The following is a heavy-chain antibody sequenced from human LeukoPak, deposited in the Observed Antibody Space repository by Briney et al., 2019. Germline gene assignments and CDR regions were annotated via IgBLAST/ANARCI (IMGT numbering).Heavy chain of an antibody. CDR2: ISGSGGST. CDR1: GFTFSSYA. J-gene: IGHJ5*01. V-gene: IGHV3-23*01. Sequence: GGSLRLSCAASGFTFSSYAMSWVRQAPGKGLGWVSAISGSGGSTYYADSVKGRFTISRDNSKNTLYLQMNSLRAEDTAVYYCAKDPRFRYFVSDWFDPWGQGTLGTVSS. CDR3: AKDPRFRYFVSDWFDP. D-gene: IGHD3-9*01.